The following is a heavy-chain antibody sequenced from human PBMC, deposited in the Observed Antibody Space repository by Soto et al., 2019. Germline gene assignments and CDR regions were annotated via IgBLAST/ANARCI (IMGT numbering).Heavy chain of an antibody. CDR3: ARVPGVTTEGFDY. CDR2: INHSGST. CDR1: GGSFSGYY. J-gene: IGHJ4*02. Sequence: QVQLQQWGAGLLKPSETLSLTCAVYGGSFSGYYWSWIRQPPGKGLEWIGEINHSGSTNYNPSLKSRVTISVDTSKNQFSLKLSSVTAADTAVYYCARVPGVTTEGFDYWGQGTLVTVSS. D-gene: IGHD4-17*01. V-gene: IGHV4-34*01.